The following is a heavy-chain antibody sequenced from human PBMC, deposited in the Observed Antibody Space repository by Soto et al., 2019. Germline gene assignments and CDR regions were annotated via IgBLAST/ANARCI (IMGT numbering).Heavy chain of an antibody. J-gene: IGHJ4*02. CDR3: ARQVQVIVVVVAAHLQYYFAY. V-gene: IGHV4-39*01. D-gene: IGHD2-15*01. Sequence: SETLSLTCTVFGGSISSSSYXWGGIRQPPGKGLEWIGCIYYSGSTYYNLSLKSRVTICVDTSKNQFSLKLSSVTAADTAVYYCARQVQVIVVVVAAHLQYYFAYWGQGTLVTVSS. CDR2: IYYSGST. CDR1: GGSISSSSYX.